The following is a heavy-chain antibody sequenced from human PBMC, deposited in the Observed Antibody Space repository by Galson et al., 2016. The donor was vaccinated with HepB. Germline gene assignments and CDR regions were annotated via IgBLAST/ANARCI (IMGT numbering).Heavy chain of an antibody. CDR2: IYTSGST. V-gene: IGHV4-61*02. CDR1: GGSISSGSYY. D-gene: IGHD6-6*01. CDR3: ARDLKGRQLVPGRYYYYMDV. Sequence: TLSLTCIVSGGSISSGSYYWSWIRQPAGKGLEWIGRIYTSGSTNYNPSLKSRVTISVDPSKNQFSLKLSSVTAADTAVYYCARDLKGRQLVPGRYYYYMDVWGKGTTVTVSS. J-gene: IGHJ6*03.